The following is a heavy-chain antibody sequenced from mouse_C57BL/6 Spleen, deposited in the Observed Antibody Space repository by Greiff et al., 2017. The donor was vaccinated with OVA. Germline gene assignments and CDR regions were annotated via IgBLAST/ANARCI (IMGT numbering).Heavy chain of an antibody. D-gene: IGHD2-3*01. CDR1: GYTFTSYW. CDR2: IDPSDSYT. V-gene: IGHV1-50*01. Sequence: VKLQQPGAELVKPGASVKLSCKASGYTFTSYWMQWVKQRPGQGLEWIGEIDPSDSYTNYNQKFKGKATLTVDTSSSTAYMQLSSLTSEDSAVYYCARSDGYSYFDYWGKGTTLTVSS. J-gene: IGHJ2*01. CDR3: ARSDGYSYFDY.